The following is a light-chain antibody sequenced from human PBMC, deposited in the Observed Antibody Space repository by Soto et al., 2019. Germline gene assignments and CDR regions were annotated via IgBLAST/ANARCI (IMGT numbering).Light chain of an antibody. V-gene: IGKV1-39*01. CDR1: PSISSY. Sequence: DIQMTQSPSSLSASVGDRVTITCRASPSISSYLNWYQQKPGKAPKLLIYAASSLQSGVPSRFSSSGSGTDFTLTISSLQPEDFATYYCQQSYSTPYTFGQGTKLEIK. J-gene: IGKJ2*01. CDR3: QQSYSTPYT. CDR2: AAS.